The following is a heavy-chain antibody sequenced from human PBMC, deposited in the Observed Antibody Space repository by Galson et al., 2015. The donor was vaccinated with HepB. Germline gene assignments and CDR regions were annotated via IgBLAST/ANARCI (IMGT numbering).Heavy chain of an antibody. CDR2: ISGNGDST. D-gene: IGHD5-18*01. CDR1: GFAFDTHA. Sequence: SLRLSCAASGFAFDTHAMSWVRQAPGRGLEWISGISGNGDSTSYADSVKGRSTVSRDNSNNMLYLQMNSLRAEDAGLYFCAKGYGLFDSWGQGILVTVSS. V-gene: IGHV3-23*01. J-gene: IGHJ5*01. CDR3: AKGYGLFDS.